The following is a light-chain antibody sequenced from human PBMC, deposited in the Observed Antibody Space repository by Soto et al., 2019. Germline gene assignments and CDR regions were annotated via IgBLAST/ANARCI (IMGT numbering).Light chain of an antibody. Sequence: EIVLTQSPGTLSLSPGERATLSCRASQSVSSSYLAWYQQKPGQAPRLLIYGASSRATGIPDRFSGSESGTDFTVTISRMEPEDFAGYYCQQYGSPRTFGQGTKEEIK. CDR2: GAS. CDR1: QSVSSSY. V-gene: IGKV3-20*01. CDR3: QQYGSPRT. J-gene: IGKJ1*01.